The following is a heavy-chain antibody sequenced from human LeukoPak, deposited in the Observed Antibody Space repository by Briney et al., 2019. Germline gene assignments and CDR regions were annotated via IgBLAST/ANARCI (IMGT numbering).Heavy chain of an antibody. CDR3: ARAVGRGIAAGRYYMDV. CDR2: MNPNSGNT. D-gene: IGHD6-13*01. Sequence: ASVKVSCKASGYTFTSYDINWVRQATGQGLEWMGWMNPNSGNTGYAQKFQGRVTITRNTSISTAYMELSSLGSEDTAVYYCARAVGRGIAAGRYYMDVWGKGTTVTVSS. CDR1: GYTFTSYD. J-gene: IGHJ6*03. V-gene: IGHV1-8*03.